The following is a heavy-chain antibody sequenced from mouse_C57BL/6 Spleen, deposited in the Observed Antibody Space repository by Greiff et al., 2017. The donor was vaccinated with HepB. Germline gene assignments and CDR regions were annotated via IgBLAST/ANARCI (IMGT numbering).Heavy chain of an antibody. J-gene: IGHJ4*01. Sequence: VQLQQSGAELMKPGASVKLSCKATGYTFTGYWIEWVKQRPGHGLEWIGEILPGSGSTNYNEKFKGKATFTADTSSNTAYMQLSSLTTEDSAIYYCARRDIYYYGSRSYAMDYGGQGTSVTVSS. CDR1: GYTFTGYW. CDR3: ARRDIYYYGSRSYAMDY. V-gene: IGHV1-9*01. D-gene: IGHD1-1*01. CDR2: ILPGSGST.